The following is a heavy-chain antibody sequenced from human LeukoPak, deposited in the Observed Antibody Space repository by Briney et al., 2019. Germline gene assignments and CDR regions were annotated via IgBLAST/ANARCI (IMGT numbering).Heavy chain of an antibody. D-gene: IGHD4-11*01. V-gene: IGHV3-7*03. CDR2: IKQDGSEQ. CDR1: GFTFSHYW. Sequence: GGSLRLSCAASGFTFSHYWMTWVRQAPGRGLQWVANIKQDGSEQYYLDSVKGRFIISRDDAKSSMNLQMNRLRAEDTAVYYCARGDLLGLTTGHFDYWGQGTLVTVSS. J-gene: IGHJ4*02. CDR3: ARGDLLGLTTGHFDY.